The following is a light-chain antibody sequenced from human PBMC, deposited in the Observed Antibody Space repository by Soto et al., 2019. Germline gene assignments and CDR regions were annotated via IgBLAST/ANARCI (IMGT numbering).Light chain of an antibody. J-gene: IGLJ1*01. CDR1: SSDVGGYNY. V-gene: IGLV2-11*01. CDR2: DVS. CDR3: CSYAGSYTYV. Sequence: QSVLTQPRSVSGSPGQSVTISCTGTSSDVGGYNYVSWYQQHPGKASKLMIYDVSKRPSGVPDRFSGSKSGNTASLTISGLQAEDEADYYCCSYAGSYTYVFGTGTKVT.